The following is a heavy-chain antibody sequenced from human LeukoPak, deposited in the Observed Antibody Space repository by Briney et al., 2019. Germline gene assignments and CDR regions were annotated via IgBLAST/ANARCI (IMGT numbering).Heavy chain of an antibody. CDR2: INAGNGNT. V-gene: IGHV1-3*01. CDR3: ARDRTIGYCSGGSCYFDY. J-gene: IGHJ4*02. CDR1: GYTFTSYA. D-gene: IGHD2-15*01. Sequence: ASVKVSCKASGYTFTSYAMHWVRRAPGQRLEWMGWINAGNGNTKYSQKFQGRVTMTTDTSTSTAYMELRSLRSDDTAVYYCARDRTIGYCSGGSCYFDYWGQGTLVTVSS.